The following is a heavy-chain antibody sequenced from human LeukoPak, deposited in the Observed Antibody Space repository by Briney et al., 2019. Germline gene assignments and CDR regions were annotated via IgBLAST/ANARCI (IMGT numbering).Heavy chain of an antibody. CDR3: ARRAGAYSHPYDY. Sequence: GGSLRLSCAASGFTFSAYWMTWVRQAPGKGLEWVSYISSSGSTIYYADSVKGRFTISRDNSKNTLYLQMNNLRAEDTAVYYCARRAGAYSHPYDYWGQGTLVTVSS. CDR1: GFTFSAYW. V-gene: IGHV3-48*01. J-gene: IGHJ4*02. CDR2: ISSSGSTI. D-gene: IGHD4/OR15-4a*01.